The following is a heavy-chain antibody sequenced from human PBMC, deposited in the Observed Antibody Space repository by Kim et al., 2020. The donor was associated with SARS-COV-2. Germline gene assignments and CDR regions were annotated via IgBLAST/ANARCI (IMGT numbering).Heavy chain of an antibody. V-gene: IGHV4-61*02. CDR3: ARDQGYYVPRGGNWFDP. Sequence: SETLSLTCTVSGGSISSGSYYWSWIRQPAGKGLEWIGRIYTSGSTNYNPSLKSRVTISLDTSKNQFSLKLSSVTAADTAVYYCARDQGYYVPRGGNWFDPWGQGTRSPSPQ. J-gene: IGHJ5*02. D-gene: IGHD3-10*02. CDR2: IYTSGST. CDR1: GGSISSGSYY.